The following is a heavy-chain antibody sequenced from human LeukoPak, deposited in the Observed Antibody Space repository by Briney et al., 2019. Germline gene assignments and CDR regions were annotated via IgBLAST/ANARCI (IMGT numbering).Heavy chain of an antibody. D-gene: IGHD1-1*01. J-gene: IGHJ6*03. CDR1: GGSISSYY. V-gene: IGHV4-59*01. CDR2: IYYSGST. CDR3: ARVKVGYSYYYYYYYMDV. Sequence: SETLSLTCTVSGGSISSYYWSWIRQPPGKGLEWIGYIYYSGSTNYNPSLKSRVTISVDTCKNHFSLKLSAVTAADTAVYYCARVKVGYSYYYYYYYMDVWGKGTTVTVSS.